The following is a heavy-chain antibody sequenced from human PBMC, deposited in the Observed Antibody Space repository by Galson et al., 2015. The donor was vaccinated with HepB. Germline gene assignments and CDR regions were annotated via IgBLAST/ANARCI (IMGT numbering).Heavy chain of an antibody. J-gene: IGHJ4*02. CDR2: ITATGRST. D-gene: IGHD5-18*01. Sequence: SLRLFCAASGFTFNTYAMRWVRQAPGKGLEWVSSITATGRSTYYAASVKGRFPISRDNSKNTVYLQVNSLRAEDTALYYCAKWPYSGYQYPPSLDYWGQGTLVTVSS. CDR1: GFTFNTYA. CDR3: AKWPYSGYQYPPSLDY. V-gene: IGHV3-23*01.